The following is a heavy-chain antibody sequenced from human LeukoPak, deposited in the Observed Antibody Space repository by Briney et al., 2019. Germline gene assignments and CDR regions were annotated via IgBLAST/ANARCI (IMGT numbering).Heavy chain of an antibody. Sequence: ASVKVSCKASGYTFTGYYMHWVRQAPGKGLEWMGGFDPEDGETIYAQKFQGRVTMTEDTSTDTAYMELSSLRSEDTAVYYCATGRGYNVYYFDYWGQGTLVTVSS. CDR1: GYTFTGYY. J-gene: IGHJ4*02. V-gene: IGHV1-24*01. D-gene: IGHD5-24*01. CDR3: ATGRGYNVYYFDY. CDR2: FDPEDGET.